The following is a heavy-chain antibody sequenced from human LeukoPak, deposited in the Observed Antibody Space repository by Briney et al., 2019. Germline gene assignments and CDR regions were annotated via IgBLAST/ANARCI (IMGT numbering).Heavy chain of an antibody. J-gene: IGHJ4*02. CDR2: ISSSGTHI. D-gene: IGHD6-13*01. V-gene: IGHV3-21*01. CDR1: GFTFRTYS. CDR3: ARALAAAGTGYYFDY. Sequence: GGSLRLSCAASGFTFRTYSVNWVRQAPGKGLEWVSSISSSGTHIYYAYLVKGRFTISRDNAMNSLYLQMNSLRAEDTAVYYCARALAAAGTGYYFDYWGQGTLVTVSS.